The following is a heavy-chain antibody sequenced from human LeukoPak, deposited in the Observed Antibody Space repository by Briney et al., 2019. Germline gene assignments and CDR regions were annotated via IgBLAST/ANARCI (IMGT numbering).Heavy chain of an antibody. V-gene: IGHV1-8*01. CDR3: ASPAMTTVTPGAFDI. CDR2: MNANSGNT. Sequence: EASVKVSCKASGYTFSSYDINWVGQATGQGIEWMGWMNANSGNTGYAQKFQGRGTINRNTTIRTAYMELSSLRSEDTAVYYCASPAMTTVTPGAFDIWGQGTMVTVSS. CDR1: GYTFSSYD. D-gene: IGHD4-17*01. J-gene: IGHJ3*02.